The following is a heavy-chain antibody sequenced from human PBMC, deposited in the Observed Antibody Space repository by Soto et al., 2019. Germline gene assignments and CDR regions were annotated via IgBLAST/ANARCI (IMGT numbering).Heavy chain of an antibody. CDR2: ISYDGSNK. J-gene: IGHJ4*02. D-gene: IGHD1-20*01. Sequence: GGSLRLSCAASGFTFSSYGMHWVRQAPGKGLEWVAVISYDGSNKYYADSVKSRFTISRDNSKNTLYLQMNSLRAEDTAVYYCATDRGNWNDFSYWGQGTLVTVSS. CDR3: ATDRGNWNDFSY. V-gene: IGHV3-30*03. CDR1: GFTFSSYG.